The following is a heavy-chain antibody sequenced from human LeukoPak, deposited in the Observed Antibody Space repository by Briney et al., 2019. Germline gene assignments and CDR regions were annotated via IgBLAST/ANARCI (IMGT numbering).Heavy chain of an antibody. CDR2: LSYDGSNK. J-gene: IGHJ4*02. CDR1: GFTFSKFA. D-gene: IGHD4-17*01. CDR3: ARSTTVTMGFDF. Sequence: PGGSLRLPCAAAGFTFSKFAMHWVRQAPGRGLEWVTVLSYDGSNKYYADSVKGRFTISRDNSQNTVYLQMNSLRAEDTAVYYCARSTTVTMGFDFWGQGTLVTVSS. V-gene: IGHV3-30*04.